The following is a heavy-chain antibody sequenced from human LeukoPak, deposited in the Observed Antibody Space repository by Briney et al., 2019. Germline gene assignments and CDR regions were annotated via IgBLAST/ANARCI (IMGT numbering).Heavy chain of an antibody. D-gene: IGHD3-16*01. CDR3: ARVTNYDYVWGSYSEY. CDR2: INPNSGGT. V-gene: IGHV1-2*02. CDR1: GYTFTGYY. Sequence: GASVKVSCKASGYTFTGYYMHWVRQAPGQGLEWMGWINPNSGGTNYAQKFQGRVTMTRDTSISTAYMEMSRLRSDDTAVYYCARVTNYDYVWGSYSEYWGQGTLVTVSS. J-gene: IGHJ4*02.